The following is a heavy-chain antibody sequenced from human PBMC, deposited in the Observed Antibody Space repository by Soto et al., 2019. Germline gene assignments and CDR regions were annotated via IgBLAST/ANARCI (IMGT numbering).Heavy chain of an antibody. CDR2: IRSKDNTYAT. D-gene: IGHD4-17*01. Sequence: EVPVVESGGGLVQPGGSLKLSCVASGFIFSDSAIHWVRQASGKGLEWVGRIRSKDNTYATAYAASVKGRFTISRDNSKNTSYLLMNSLKTEDTAIYYCSPPSDYGGKYYLDEWGLGTLVTVSS. V-gene: IGHV3-73*02. CDR3: SPPSDYGGKYYLDE. J-gene: IGHJ4*02. CDR1: GFIFSDSA.